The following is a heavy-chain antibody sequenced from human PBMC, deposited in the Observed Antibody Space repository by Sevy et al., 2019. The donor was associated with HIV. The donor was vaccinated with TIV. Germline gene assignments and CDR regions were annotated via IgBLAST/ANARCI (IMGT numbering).Heavy chain of an antibody. CDR1: GDSVSSGNYY. CDR3: AGAAPGYYYAMDV. CDR2: NFYSGST. V-gene: IGHV4-61*01. Sequence: SETLSLTCTVSGDSVSSGNYYWSWIRQPPGKGLEWIGYNFYSGSTTYNPSLKSRVPISVDTSKNQFSLKLSSVTAADTAVYYCAGAAPGYYYAMDVWGQGTTVTVSS. D-gene: IGHD6-13*01. J-gene: IGHJ6*02.